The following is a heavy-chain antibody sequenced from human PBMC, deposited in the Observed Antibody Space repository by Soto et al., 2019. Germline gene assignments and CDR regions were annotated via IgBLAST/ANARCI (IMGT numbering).Heavy chain of an antibody. Sequence: EVQLVESEGGLVQPGGSRRLSCEASGFIFTTSDMSWVRQAPGKGLEWISSITITGDTTHYADSVKGRFTISRDNSRNPVYLQMNSLRVDATAVYYWAKGGGGDHGYWGQGTLVAVSS. CDR2: ITITGDTT. D-gene: IGHD2-21*02. V-gene: IGHV3-23*04. CDR3: AKGGGGDHGY. CDR1: GFIFTTSD. J-gene: IGHJ4*02.